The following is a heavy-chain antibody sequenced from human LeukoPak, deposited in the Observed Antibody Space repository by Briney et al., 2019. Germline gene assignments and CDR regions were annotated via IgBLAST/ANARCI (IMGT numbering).Heavy chain of an antibody. V-gene: IGHV3-7*01. Sequence: GGSLRLTCAASGFPFNSYWMNWVRQAPGRGLEWVPNIKEDGSEKFYVDSVKGRFTISRDNAKNSLFLQMTSLRAEDTALYYCAPEVWELQGASDIWGQGTMVTVSS. CDR1: GFPFNSYW. CDR2: IKEDGSEK. J-gene: IGHJ3*02. CDR3: APEVWELQGASDI. D-gene: IGHD1-26*01.